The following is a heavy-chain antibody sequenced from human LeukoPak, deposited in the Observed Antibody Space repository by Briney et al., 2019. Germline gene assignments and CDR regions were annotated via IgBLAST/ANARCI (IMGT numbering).Heavy chain of an antibody. CDR3: ARSGRGTYYYFDL. V-gene: IGHV1-69*06. D-gene: IGHD5-12*01. CDR1: GGTFSSYA. Sequence: ASVKVSCKASGGTFSSYAISWVRQAPGQGLEWMGGIIPIFGTANYAQKFQGRVTITADKSTSTAYMELSSLRSEDTAVYYCARSGRGTYYYFDLWGQGTLVTVSS. CDR2: IIPIFGTA. J-gene: IGHJ4*02.